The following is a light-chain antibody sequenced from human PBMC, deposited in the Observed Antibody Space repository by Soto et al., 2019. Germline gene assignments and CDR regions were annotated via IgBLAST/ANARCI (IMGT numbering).Light chain of an antibody. V-gene: IGKV3-20*01. CDR1: QAVRSEY. Sequence: EIVLTQSPGTLSLSPGERATLSCRASQAVRSEYFAWYQQKPGQPPRLLIFGVSTRATGIPDRFSGGGSGTDFTLTISRLEPEDFALYYCHQYGNSPLTFGGGTKX. CDR2: GVS. J-gene: IGKJ4*01. CDR3: HQYGNSPLT.